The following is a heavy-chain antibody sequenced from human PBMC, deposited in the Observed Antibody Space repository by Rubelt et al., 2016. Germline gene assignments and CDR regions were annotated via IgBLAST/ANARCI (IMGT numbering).Heavy chain of an antibody. CDR3: ARNWGFDY. V-gene: IGHV3-66*01. J-gene: IGHJ4*02. CDR1: GFTVSSNY. D-gene: IGHD7-27*01. CDR2: IYSGGST. Sequence: EVQLVESGGGLVQPGGSLRLSCSASGFTVSSNYMSWVRQAPGKGLEWVSVIYSGGSTYYADSVKGRFTISRGKSKNTLYLQRNSLRAEDTAVYYCARNWGFDYWGQGTLVTVSS.